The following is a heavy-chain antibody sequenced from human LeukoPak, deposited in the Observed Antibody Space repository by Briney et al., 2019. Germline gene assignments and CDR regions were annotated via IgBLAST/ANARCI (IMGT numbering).Heavy chain of an antibody. Sequence: GGSLRLSCAASGFTFSSYGMHWVRRAPGKGLEWVAVISYDGSNKYYVDSVKGRFTISRDNSKNTLYLQMNSLRAEDTAVYYCAKEDGATITGASFDYWGQGTLVTVSS. J-gene: IGHJ4*02. D-gene: IGHD5-12*01. CDR2: ISYDGSNK. V-gene: IGHV3-30*18. CDR1: GFTFSSYG. CDR3: AKEDGATITGASFDY.